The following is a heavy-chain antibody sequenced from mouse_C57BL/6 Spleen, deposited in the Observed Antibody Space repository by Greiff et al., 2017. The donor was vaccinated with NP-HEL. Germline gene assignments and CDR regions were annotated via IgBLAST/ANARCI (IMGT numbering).Heavy chain of an antibody. CDR2: IYPGDGDT. D-gene: IGHD1-1*01. Sequence: QVQLQQSGPELVKPGASVKISCKASGYAFSSSWMNWVKQRPGKGLEWIGRIYPGDGDTNYNGKFTGKATLTADKSSSTAYMQLSSLTSEDSAVYFCARQITTVVPYYFDYWGQGTTLTVSS. CDR1: GYAFSSSW. V-gene: IGHV1-82*01. CDR3: ARQITTVVPYYFDY. J-gene: IGHJ2*01.